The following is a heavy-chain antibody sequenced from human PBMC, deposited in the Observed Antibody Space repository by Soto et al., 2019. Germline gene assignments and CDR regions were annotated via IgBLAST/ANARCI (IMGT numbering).Heavy chain of an antibody. CDR1: GFTFSSYA. CDR3: ARDRSELLDLPVRY. V-gene: IGHV3-23*01. J-gene: IGHJ4*02. Sequence: EVQLLESGGGLVQPGGSLRLSCAASGFTFSSYAMSWVRQAPGKGLEWVSAISGSGGSTYYADSVKGRFTISRDNSKNTLYLKMNSLIAEDTAVYYCARDRSELLDLPVRYWGQGSLVTVFS. D-gene: IGHD1-26*01. CDR2: ISGSGGST.